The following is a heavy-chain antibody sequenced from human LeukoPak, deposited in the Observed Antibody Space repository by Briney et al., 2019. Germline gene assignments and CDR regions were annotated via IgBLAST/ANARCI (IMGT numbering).Heavy chain of an antibody. V-gene: IGHV1-2*02. CDR1: EYTFTGYY. J-gene: IGHJ3*02. CDR3: ATSVVLMVYAIPHDAFDI. D-gene: IGHD2-8*01. CDR2: INPNSGGT. Sequence: ASVKVSCKASEYTFTGYYMHWVRQAPGQGLEWMGWINPNSGGTNYAQKFQGRVTMTRDTSISTAYMELSSLRSEDTAVYYCATSVVLMVYAIPHDAFDIWGQGTMVTVSS.